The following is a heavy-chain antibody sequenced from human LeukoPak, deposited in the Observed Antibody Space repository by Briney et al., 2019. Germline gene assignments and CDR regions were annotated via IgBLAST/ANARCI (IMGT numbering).Heavy chain of an antibody. D-gene: IGHD3-10*01. Sequence: PSETLSLTCAVYGGSFSGYYWSWIRQPPGKGLEWIGEINHSGSTNYNPSLKSRVTISVDTSKNQFSLKLSSVTAADTAVYYCAREPLWFGETHYFDYWGQGTLVTVSS. J-gene: IGHJ4*02. CDR2: INHSGST. V-gene: IGHV4-34*01. CDR1: GGSFSGYY. CDR3: AREPLWFGETHYFDY.